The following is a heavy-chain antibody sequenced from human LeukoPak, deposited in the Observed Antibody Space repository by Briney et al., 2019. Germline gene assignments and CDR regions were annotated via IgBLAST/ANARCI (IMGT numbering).Heavy chain of an antibody. D-gene: IGHD3-10*01. CDR3: ARAPPDYYGSGTFDY. V-gene: IGHV3-53*04. CDR1: GFTVSSNY. Sequence: GGSLRLSYAASGFTVSSNYMSWVRQAPGKGLEWVSVIYSGGSTYYADSVKGRFTISRHNSKNTLYLQMNSLRAEDTAVYYCARAPPDYYGSGTFDYWGQGTLVTVSS. CDR2: IYSGGST. J-gene: IGHJ4*02.